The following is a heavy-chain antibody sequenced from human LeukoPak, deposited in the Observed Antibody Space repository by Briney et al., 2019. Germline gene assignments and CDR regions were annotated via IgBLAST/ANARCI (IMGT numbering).Heavy chain of an antibody. V-gene: IGHV4-59*01. CDR1: GGSTSGYY. Sequence: ETLSLTCNVSGGSTSGYYRSWIRQSPGEGLEWIGYVYYSGSTNYNPSLKSRVTISVDASKNQFSLKLSSVTAADTAVYYCARRGTYDWFDPWGQGTLVAVSS. J-gene: IGHJ5*02. CDR3: ARRGTYDWFDP. D-gene: IGHD4-17*01. CDR2: VYYSGST.